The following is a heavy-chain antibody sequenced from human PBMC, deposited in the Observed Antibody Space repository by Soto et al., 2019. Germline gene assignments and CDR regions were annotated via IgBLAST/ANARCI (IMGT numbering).Heavy chain of an antibody. J-gene: IGHJ5*02. CDR1: GGSISSGGYY. D-gene: IGHD1-26*01. CDR2: IYYSGST. V-gene: IGHV4-31*03. CDR3: ARGELRFWFDP. Sequence: SETLSLTCTVSGGSISSGGYYWSWIRQHPGKGLEWIGYIYYSGSTYYNPSLKSRVTLSVDTSKNQFSLKVSSVTAADTAVYHCARGELRFWFDPWGQGTLGTVSS.